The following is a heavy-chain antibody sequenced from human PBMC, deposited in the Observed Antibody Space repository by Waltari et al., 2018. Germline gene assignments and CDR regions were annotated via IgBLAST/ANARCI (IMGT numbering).Heavy chain of an antibody. Sequence: QVQLPESGPGLVKPSETLSRTCTVSGGSISSHYWSWIRQPPGKGLEWIGYIYYSGSTNYNPSLKSRVTISVDTSKTQFSLKLSSVTAADTAVYYCARGGYSSGWFDYWGQGTLVTVSS. CDR1: GGSISSHY. J-gene: IGHJ4*02. V-gene: IGHV4-59*11. CDR2: IYYSGST. D-gene: IGHD6-19*01. CDR3: ARGGYSSGWFDY.